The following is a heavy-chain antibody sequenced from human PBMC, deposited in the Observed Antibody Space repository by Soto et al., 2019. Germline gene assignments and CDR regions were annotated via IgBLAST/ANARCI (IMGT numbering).Heavy chain of an antibody. CDR2: TYYSGST. Sequence: QVQLQESGPGLVKPSETLSLTCTVSGGSVSSGSYYWSWIRQPQGKGLEWIGYTYYSGSTNYNPSLKGRVTISVDTSKIRFSLKLSSVTAADRAVYYCARGVNSHSSGYYLAYWGQGALVTVSS. CDR3: ARGVNSHSSGYYLAY. D-gene: IGHD3-22*01. CDR1: GGSVSSGSYY. V-gene: IGHV4-61*01. J-gene: IGHJ4*02.